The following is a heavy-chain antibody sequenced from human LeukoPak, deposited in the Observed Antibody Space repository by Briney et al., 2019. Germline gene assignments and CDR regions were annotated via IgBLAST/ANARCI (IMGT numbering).Heavy chain of an antibody. D-gene: IGHD3-10*01. J-gene: IGHJ4*02. V-gene: IGHV1-2*02. Sequence: ASVKVSCKASGYIFTGYYMHWVRRAPGQGLEWMGWINPNSGGTNYAQKFQGRVTMTRDTSINTAYMELSRLRSDDTAVYYCARDLVRGVSYYFDYWGQGTLVTVSS. CDR2: INPNSGGT. CDR1: GYIFTGYY. CDR3: ARDLVRGVSYYFDY.